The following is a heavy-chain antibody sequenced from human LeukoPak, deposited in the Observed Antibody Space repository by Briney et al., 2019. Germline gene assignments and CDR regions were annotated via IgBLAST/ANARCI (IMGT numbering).Heavy chain of an antibody. D-gene: IGHD3-10*01. CDR3: ARHREILNWFDP. CDR2: IYYSGST. V-gene: IGHV4-59*08. CDR1: GGSISSYY. J-gene: IGHJ5*02. Sequence: SETLSLTCTVSGGSISSYYWSWIRQPPGKGLEWIGYIYYSGSTNYNPSPKSRVTISVDTSKNQFSLKLSSVTAADTAVYYCARHREILNWFDPWGQGTLVTVSS.